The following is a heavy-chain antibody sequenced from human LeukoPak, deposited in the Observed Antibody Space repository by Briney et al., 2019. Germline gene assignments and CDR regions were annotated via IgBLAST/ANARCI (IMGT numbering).Heavy chain of an antibody. V-gene: IGHV3-23*01. J-gene: IGHJ4*02. Sequence: HAGGSLRLSCAASGFTFSSYAISWVRQAPGKGLEWVSAISGSGGSTYYADSVKGRFTISRDNSKNTLYLQMNSLRAEDTAVYYCVSITMIVVVIDYWGQGTLVTVSS. D-gene: IGHD3-22*01. CDR1: GFTFSSYA. CDR2: ISGSGGST. CDR3: VSITMIVVVIDY.